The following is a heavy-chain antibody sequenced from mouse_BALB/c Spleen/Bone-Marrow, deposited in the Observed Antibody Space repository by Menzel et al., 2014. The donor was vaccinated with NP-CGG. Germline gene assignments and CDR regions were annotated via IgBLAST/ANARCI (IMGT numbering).Heavy chain of an antibody. CDR2: IDPANGNT. V-gene: IGHV14-3*02. Sequence: EVQLQQSGAELVKPGASVKLSCTASGFNIRDTYMHWVKQRPEQGLEWIGRIDPANGNTKYDPKFQGKATITADTSSNTAYLQLSSLTSEDTAVYYCARWEYYAMDYWGQGTSVTVSS. CDR1: GFNIRDTY. CDR3: ARWEYYAMDY. J-gene: IGHJ4*01. D-gene: IGHD4-1*01.